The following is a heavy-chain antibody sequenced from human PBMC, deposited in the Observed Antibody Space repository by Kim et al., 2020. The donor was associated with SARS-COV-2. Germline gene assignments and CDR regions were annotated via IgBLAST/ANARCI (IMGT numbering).Heavy chain of an antibody. J-gene: IGHJ4*02. V-gene: IGHV3-66*01. CDR2: IYSGGST. CDR1: GFTVSSNY. CDR3: ARDWADMYFDY. Sequence: GGSLRLSCAASGFTVSSNYMSWVRQAPGKGLEWVSVIYSGGSTYYADSVKGRFTISRDNSKNTLYLQMNSLRAEDTAVYYCARDWADMYFDYWGQGTLVTVSS. D-gene: IGHD2-15*01.